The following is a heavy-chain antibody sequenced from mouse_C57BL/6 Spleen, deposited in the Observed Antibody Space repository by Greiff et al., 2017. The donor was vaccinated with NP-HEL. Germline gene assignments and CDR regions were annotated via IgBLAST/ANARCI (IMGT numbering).Heavy chain of an antibody. CDR1: GYSFTDYN. J-gene: IGHJ2*01. D-gene: IGHD2-5*01. Sequence: HLVESGPELVKPGASVKISCKASGYSFTDYNMNWVKQSNGKSLEWIGVINPNYGTTSYNQKFKGKATLTVDQSSSTAYMQLNSLTSEDSAVYYCARAGYSTPHFDYWGQGTTLTVSS. CDR3: ARAGYSTPHFDY. CDR2: INPNYGTT. V-gene: IGHV1-39*01.